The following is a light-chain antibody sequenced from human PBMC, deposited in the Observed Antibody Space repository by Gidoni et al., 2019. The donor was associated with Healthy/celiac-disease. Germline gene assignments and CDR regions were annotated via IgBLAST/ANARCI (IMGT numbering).Light chain of an antibody. CDR3: QQYATGIT. CDR2: GAS. CDR1: QSVSSSY. J-gene: IGKJ5*01. Sequence: EIVLTQSPGTLSLSPGERATLSCRASQSVSSSYLAWYQQKPGQAPRLLIYGASSRATGIPDRFSGSGSGTDFTLTISRLEPEDFAVYYCQQYATGITFXQXTRLEIK. V-gene: IGKV3-20*01.